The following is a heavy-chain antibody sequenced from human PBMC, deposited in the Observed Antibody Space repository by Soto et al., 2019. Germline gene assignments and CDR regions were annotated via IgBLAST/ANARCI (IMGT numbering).Heavy chain of an antibody. J-gene: IGHJ4*02. D-gene: IGHD4-17*01. CDR1: GYTFTDYY. Sequence: ASVKFSCKASGYTFTDYYMHWVRQAPGQVLECMVWINPNSGFTNDXXKFQGWVXXTRDTSISTAXMELSXLRSDDTGVRYCARGTTVVTGPYDYWGQGTLVTXS. V-gene: IGHV1-2*04. CDR2: INPNSGFT. CDR3: ARGTTVVTGPYDY.